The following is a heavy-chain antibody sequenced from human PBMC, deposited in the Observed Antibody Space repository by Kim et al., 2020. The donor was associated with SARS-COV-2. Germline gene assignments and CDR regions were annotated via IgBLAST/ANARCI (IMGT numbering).Heavy chain of an antibody. V-gene: IGHV3-53*01. CDR1: GFTVSSNY. J-gene: IGHJ6*02. CDR3: ARDHSPGGQYYDFRYGMDV. Sequence: GGSLRLSCAASGFTVSSNYMSWVRQAPGKGLEWVSVIYSGGSTYYADSVKGRFTISRDNSKNTLYLQMNSLRAEDTAVYYCARDHSPGGQYYDFRYGMDVWGQGTTVTVSS. CDR2: IYSGGST. D-gene: IGHD3-3*01.